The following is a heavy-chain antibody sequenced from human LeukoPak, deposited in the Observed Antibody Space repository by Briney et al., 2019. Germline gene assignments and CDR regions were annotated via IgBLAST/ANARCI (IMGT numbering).Heavy chain of an antibody. CDR1: GFTFGSYA. CDR2: ISGSGGST. Sequence: GGSLRLSCAASGFTFGSYAMTWVRQAPGKGLEWVSAISGSGGSTYYADSVKGRFTISRDNAKNSLYLQMNSLRAEDTAVYYCARDESVHAFDIWGQGTMVTVSS. V-gene: IGHV3-23*01. J-gene: IGHJ3*02. D-gene: IGHD3-3*01. CDR3: ARDESVHAFDI.